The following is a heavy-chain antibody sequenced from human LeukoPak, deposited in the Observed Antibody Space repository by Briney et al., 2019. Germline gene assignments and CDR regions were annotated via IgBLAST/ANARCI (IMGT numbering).Heavy chain of an antibody. CDR2: IYYSGST. D-gene: IGHD2-15*01. CDR3: ARDRGVVVAAAPGDYYYYYGMDV. Sequence: SETLSLTCTVSGGSISSSNWWSWVRQPPGKGLEWVGEIYYSGSTNYNPSLKSRVTISVDTSKNQFSLKLSSVAAADTAVYYCARDRGVVVAAAPGDYYYYYGMDVWGQGTTVTVSS. J-gene: IGHJ6*02. CDR1: GGSISSSNW. V-gene: IGHV4-4*02.